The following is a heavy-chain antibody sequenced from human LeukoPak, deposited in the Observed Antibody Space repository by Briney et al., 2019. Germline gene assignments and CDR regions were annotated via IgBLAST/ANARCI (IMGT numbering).Heavy chain of an antibody. CDR3: ASPRSGYRYAFDY. CDR1: AASISNYY. Sequence: PSETLSLTCAVSAASISNYYWSWIRQAPGKGLEWIGYISTSGSTNYNPSLKSRVSISLDTSKNRFSLNLNFVTAADTAVYYCASPRSGYRYAFDYWGQGALVTVSS. D-gene: IGHD3-22*01. V-gene: IGHV4-4*09. J-gene: IGHJ4*02. CDR2: ISTSGST.